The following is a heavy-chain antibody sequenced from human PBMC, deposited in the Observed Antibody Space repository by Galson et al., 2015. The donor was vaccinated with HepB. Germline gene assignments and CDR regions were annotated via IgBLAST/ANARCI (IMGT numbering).Heavy chain of an antibody. CDR3: ARVMATVTTDDAFDI. J-gene: IGHJ3*02. CDR2: INSDGSST. Sequence: SLRLSCAASGFTFSSYWMHWVRQAPGKGLVWVSRINSDGSSTSYADSVKGRFTISRDNAKNTLYLQMNSLRAEDTAVYYCARVMATVTTDDAFDIWGQGTMVTVSP. CDR1: GFTFSSYW. D-gene: IGHD4-17*01. V-gene: IGHV3-74*01.